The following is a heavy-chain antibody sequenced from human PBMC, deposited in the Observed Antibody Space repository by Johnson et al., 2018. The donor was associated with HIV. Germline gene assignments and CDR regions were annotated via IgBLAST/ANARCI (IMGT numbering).Heavy chain of an antibody. CDR2: ITYDGRNK. Sequence: QVQLVESGGGVMQPGKSLRLSCEASGFTFRSYAMHWVRQAPGKGLEWVAVITYDGRNKYYTDSVQGRFIISRDNSKNMTNLQMNGLSDEDTADYYCVRDQGSGWPTNAFDIWGRGTRVTVSS. D-gene: IGHD6-19*01. CDR3: VRDQGSGWPTNAFDI. CDR1: GFTFRSYA. J-gene: IGHJ3*02. V-gene: IGHV3-30*04.